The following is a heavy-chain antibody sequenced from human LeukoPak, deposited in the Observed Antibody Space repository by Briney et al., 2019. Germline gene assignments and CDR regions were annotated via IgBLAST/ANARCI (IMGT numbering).Heavy chain of an antibody. V-gene: IGHV4-59*12. CDR3: ARDRYYDPDAFDI. D-gene: IGHD3-22*01. Sequence: SETLSLTCTVSGGSISSYYWSWIRQPPGKGLEWIGYIYYSGSTNYNPSLKSRVTISVDTSKNQFSLKLISVTAADTAVYYCARDRYYDPDAFDIWGQGTMVTVSS. CDR1: GGSISSYY. J-gene: IGHJ3*02. CDR2: IYYSGST.